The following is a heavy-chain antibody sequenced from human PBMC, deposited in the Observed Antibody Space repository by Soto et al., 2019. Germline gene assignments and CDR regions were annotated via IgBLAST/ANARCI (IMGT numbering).Heavy chain of an antibody. CDR2: ISYDGSNI. CDR1: GFTFSSYA. D-gene: IGHD6-19*01. J-gene: IGHJ5*02. Sequence: QVQLVESGGGVVQPGRSLRLSCAASGFTFSSYAMHWVRRAPGKGLEWVAVISYDGSNIHYADSVKGRFTISRDNSKNTLYLQMNSPTSEDTALHSRARDIPVAGRMDWFDPWGQGTLVTVSS. V-gene: IGHV3-30-3*01. CDR3: ARDIPVAGRMDWFDP.